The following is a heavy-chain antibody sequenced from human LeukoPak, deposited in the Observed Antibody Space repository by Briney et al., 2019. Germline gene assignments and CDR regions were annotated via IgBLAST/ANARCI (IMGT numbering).Heavy chain of an antibody. CDR2: ISSSSSYI. Sequence: GGSLRLSCAASGFTFSSYSMNWVRQAPGKGLEWVSSISSSSSYIYYADSVKSRFTISRDNAKNSLYLQMNSLRAEDTAVYYCASGIVVVNDYWGQGTLVTVSS. V-gene: IGHV3-21*01. D-gene: IGHD3-22*01. J-gene: IGHJ4*02. CDR1: GFTFSSYS. CDR3: ASGIVVVNDY.